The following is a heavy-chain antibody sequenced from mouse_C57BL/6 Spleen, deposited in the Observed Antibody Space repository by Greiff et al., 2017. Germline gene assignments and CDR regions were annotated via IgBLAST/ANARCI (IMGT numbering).Heavy chain of an antibody. Sequence: VQLQQPGTELVKPGASVKLSCKASGYTFTSYWMPWVKQRPGQGLEWIGNLNPSNGGTNYTAKFKSKATMTVDKSSSTADMQRSSLTSEDSAVYYCARSYYGSSYWYVDVWGTGTTVTGSS. CDR2: LNPSNGGT. J-gene: IGHJ1*03. CDR1: GYTFTSYW. CDR3: ARSYYGSSYWYVDV. D-gene: IGHD1-1*01. V-gene: IGHV1-53*01.